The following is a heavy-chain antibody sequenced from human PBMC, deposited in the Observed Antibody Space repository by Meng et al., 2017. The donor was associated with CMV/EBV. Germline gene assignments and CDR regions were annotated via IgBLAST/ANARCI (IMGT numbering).Heavy chain of an antibody. D-gene: IGHD2/OR15-2a*01. Sequence: PGSVTLFQPLAPSATSPRAPLSRCGYSWSWLRQPPGKGLEWIGYIYYSGSTYYNPSLKSRVTISVDTSKNQFSLKLSSVTAADTAVYYCARTGEYPTFDYWGQGTLVTVSS. V-gene: IGHV4-30-4*08. CDR2: IYYSGST. CDR3: ARTGEYPTFDY. CDR1: RAPLSRCGYS. J-gene: IGHJ4*02.